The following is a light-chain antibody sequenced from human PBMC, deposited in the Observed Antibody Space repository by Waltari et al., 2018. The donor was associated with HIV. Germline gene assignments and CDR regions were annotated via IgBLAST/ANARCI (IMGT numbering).Light chain of an antibody. J-gene: IGLJ3*02. CDR1: RSNIGSNY. CDR2: RSD. CDR3: ASWDDNLSGWV. Sequence: QSVLTQPPSASGTPGQSVSISCSGSRSNIGSNYVYWYQHLPGTTPKVVIYRSDQRPSWVPDRCSGSNSGTSASLAISGLRSEDEAHYYCASWDDNLSGWVFGGGTKLTVL. V-gene: IGLV1-47*01.